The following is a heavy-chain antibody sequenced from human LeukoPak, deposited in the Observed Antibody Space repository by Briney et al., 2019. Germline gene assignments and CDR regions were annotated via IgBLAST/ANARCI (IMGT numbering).Heavy chain of an antibody. CDR1: GFTFSSYS. V-gene: IGHV3-48*04. CDR2: ISSSGSTI. D-gene: IGHD6-19*01. J-gene: IGHJ4*02. CDR3: ARVNGGWSRTIYYFDY. Sequence: GGSLRLSCAASGFTFSSYSMNWVRQAPGKGLEWVSYISSSGSTIYYADSVKGRFTISRDNAKNSLYLQMNSLRAEDTAVYYCARVNGGWSRTIYYFDYWGQGTLVTVSS.